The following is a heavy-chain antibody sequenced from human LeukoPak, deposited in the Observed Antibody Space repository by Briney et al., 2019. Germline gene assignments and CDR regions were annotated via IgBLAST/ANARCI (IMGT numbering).Heavy chain of an antibody. Sequence: AGGSLRLSCAASGFTFSDYYMSWIRHAPGKGLEWVSAFSGSGGSTYYADSVKGRVTISRDNSKNTLYLQMNSLRAEDTAVYYCARSGYNRFDYWGQGTLVTVSS. V-gene: IGHV3-23*01. CDR3: ARSGYNRFDY. CDR1: GFTFSDYY. D-gene: IGHD5-24*01. J-gene: IGHJ4*02. CDR2: FSGSGGST.